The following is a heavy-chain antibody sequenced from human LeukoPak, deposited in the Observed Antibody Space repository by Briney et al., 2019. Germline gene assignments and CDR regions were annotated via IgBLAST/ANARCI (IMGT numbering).Heavy chain of an antibody. CDR1: GYTFTSYD. CDR3: ARGPLEYCSGGTCYSGRNWFDP. J-gene: IGHJ5*02. CDR2: IYPNSDDT. D-gene: IGHD2-15*01. V-gene: IGHV1-2*02. Sequence: GASVTVSRKASGYTFTSYDFNLVRQATAQGLEWKGWIYPNSDDTNYAQKFQGRVTMTRDTSISTVYMELRRLRYDDTAAYYCARGPLEYCSGGTCYSGRNWFDPWGQGTLVTVSS.